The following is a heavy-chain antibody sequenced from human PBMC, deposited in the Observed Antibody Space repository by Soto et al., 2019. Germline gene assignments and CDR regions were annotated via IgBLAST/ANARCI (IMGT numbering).Heavy chain of an antibody. CDR1: GFTFSNSW. V-gene: IGHV3-15*07. D-gene: IGHD3-22*01. CDR2: IKTKTDGGTT. CDR3: STDLKDSSAYYYCF. Sequence: EVQLVESGGGLVKPGGSLRLSCAASGFTFSNSWMNWVRQAPGKGLEWVGRIKTKTDGGTTGYAAPVKGRFTISREDPKNMLDLQTDSLKSEDTAMYFCSTDLKDSSAYYYCFWGQGTLVTVSS. J-gene: IGHJ4*02.